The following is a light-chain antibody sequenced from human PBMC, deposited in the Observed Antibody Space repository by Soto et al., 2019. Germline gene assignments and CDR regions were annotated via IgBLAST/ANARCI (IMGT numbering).Light chain of an antibody. J-gene: IGKJ2*01. CDR1: QSVGSY. V-gene: IGKV3-15*01. CDR3: QQYDSWPPSYT. CDR2: GAS. Sequence: EIVMTQSPATLSVSLGDRATLSCRASQSVGSYLAWYQQKPGQAPRLLIYGASTRATGIPARFSGSGSETDFTLTISSLQSEDFAVYYCQQYDSWPPSYTFGQVTKVDIK.